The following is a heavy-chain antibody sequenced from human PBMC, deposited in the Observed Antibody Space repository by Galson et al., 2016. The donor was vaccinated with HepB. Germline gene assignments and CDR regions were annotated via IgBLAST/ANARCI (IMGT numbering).Heavy chain of an antibody. CDR3: AKDRPLRSFDWLFRYYFDY. CDR2: ISASATSK. D-gene: IGHD3-9*01. V-gene: IGHV3-23*01. Sequence: SLRLSCAASGFTFSTYAMSWVRQAPGKGLEWVSGISASATSKYYADSVKGRFTISRDNSKNTLYLQMNSLRAADTAVYYCAKDRPLRSFDWLFRYYFDYWGQGTLVTVSS. CDR1: GFTFSTYA. J-gene: IGHJ4*02.